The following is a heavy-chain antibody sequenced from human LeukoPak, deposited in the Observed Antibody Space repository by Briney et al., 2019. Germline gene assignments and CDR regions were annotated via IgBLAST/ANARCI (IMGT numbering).Heavy chain of an antibody. D-gene: IGHD4-11*01. V-gene: IGHV3-23*01. CDR1: GFTFSSYA. CDR3: AKAPTTVTTKENWFDP. CDR2: ISGSGGTT. J-gene: IGHJ5*02. Sequence: GGSLRLSCAASGFTFSSYAMSWVRPAPGKGLEWVSAISGSGGTTYYADSVKGRFTISRDNSKNTLYLQMNSLRAEDTAVYYCAKAPTTVTTKENWFDPWAREPWSPSPQ.